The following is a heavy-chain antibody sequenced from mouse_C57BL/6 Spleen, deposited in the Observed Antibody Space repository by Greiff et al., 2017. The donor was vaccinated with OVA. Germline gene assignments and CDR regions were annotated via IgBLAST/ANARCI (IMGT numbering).Heavy chain of an antibody. CDR3: AREGVVRAMDY. V-gene: IGHV5-4*01. Sequence: EVQLVESGGGLVKPGGSLKLSCAASGFTFSSYAMSWVRQTPEKRLEWVATISDGGSYTYYPDNVKGRFTISRDNAKNNLYLQMSHLKSEDTAMYYCAREGVVRAMDYWGQGTSVTVSS. CDR1: GFTFSSYA. D-gene: IGHD1-1*01. J-gene: IGHJ4*01. CDR2: ISDGGSYT.